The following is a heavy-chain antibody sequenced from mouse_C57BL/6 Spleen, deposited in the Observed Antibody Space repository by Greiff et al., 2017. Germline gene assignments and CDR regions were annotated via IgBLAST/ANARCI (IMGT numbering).Heavy chain of an antibody. J-gene: IGHJ3*01. D-gene: IGHD4-1*01. V-gene: IGHV1-26*01. CDR3: AREVGRRFAY. CDR1: GYTFTDYY. CDR2: INPNNGGT. Sequence: VQLQQSGPELVKPGASVKISCKASGYTFTDYYMNWVKQSHGKSLEWIGDINPNNGGTSYNQKLKGKATLTVDKSSSTAYMERRSLTSEDSAVYYCAREVGRRFAYWGQGTLVTVSA.